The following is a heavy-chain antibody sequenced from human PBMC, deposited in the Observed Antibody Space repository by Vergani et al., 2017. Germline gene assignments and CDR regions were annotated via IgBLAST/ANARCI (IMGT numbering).Heavy chain of an antibody. CDR3: AIFGVVIPPYYYYMDV. V-gene: IGHV3-48*03. CDR2: IRCSASTT. J-gene: IGHJ6*03. CDR1: GFTSSSLE. D-gene: IGHD3-3*01. Sequence: EVQLVESGGGLVQLGGSLRLPCAASGFTSSSLEMNWVRQAPGTGLEWVSYIRCSASTTDHADSLKCRFPISRDNAKNSLYLQMNSLRAADTAVYYCAIFGVVIPPYYYYMDVWGKGTTVTVAS.